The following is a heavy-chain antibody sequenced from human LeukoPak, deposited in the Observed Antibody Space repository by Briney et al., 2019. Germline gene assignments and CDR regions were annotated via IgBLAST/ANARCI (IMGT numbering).Heavy chain of an antibody. Sequence: PSETLSLTYTVSGGSISSINWSWIRQPPGKGLEWIGDIYSSGSTNYNPSLKSRVTISVDTSKNQFSLKLSSVTAADTAVYYSQRGEWTYDYVWGSYRQEFDYWGQGTLVTVSS. V-gene: IGHV4-4*09. CDR2: IYSSGST. J-gene: IGHJ4*02. CDR1: GGSISSIN. CDR3: QRGEWTYDYVWGSYRQEFDY. D-gene: IGHD3-16*02.